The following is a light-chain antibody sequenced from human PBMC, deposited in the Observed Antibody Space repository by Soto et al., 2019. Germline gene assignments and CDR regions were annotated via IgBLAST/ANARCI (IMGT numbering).Light chain of an antibody. CDR3: SSYAGSNNYV. J-gene: IGLJ1*01. CDR1: SSDVCGYNY. CDR2: EVT. Sequence: QSALTQPPSASGSPGQPVTISCTGTSSDVCGYNYVSWYQQHPGKAPKLMIYEVTKRPSGVPDRFSGSKSGNTASLTVSGLQAEDEADYYCSSYAGSNNYVFGTGTKVTVL. V-gene: IGLV2-8*01.